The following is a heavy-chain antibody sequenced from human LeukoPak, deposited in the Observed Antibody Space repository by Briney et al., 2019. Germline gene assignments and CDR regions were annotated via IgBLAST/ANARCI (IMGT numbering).Heavy chain of an antibody. CDR1: GYSFTSYW. J-gene: IGHJ4*02. CDR2: IYPGDSDT. D-gene: IGHD3-10*01. CDR3: ARPATAYYYGSGSYYYFDY. V-gene: IGHV5-51*01. Sequence: NRGESLKISCKGSGYSFTSYWIGWVRQMPGKGLEWMGIIYPGDSDTRYSPSFQGQVTISADKSISTAYLQWSSLKAPDTAMYYCARPATAYYYGSGSYYYFDYWGQGTLVTVSS.